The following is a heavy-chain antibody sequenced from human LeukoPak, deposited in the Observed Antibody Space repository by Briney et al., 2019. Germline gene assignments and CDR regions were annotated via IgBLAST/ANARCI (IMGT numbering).Heavy chain of an antibody. CDR2: TYYRSKWFN. CDR1: GESVSINRAA. D-gene: IGHD3-10*01. V-gene: IGHV6-1*01. CDR3: ARGGSGGRACDI. Sequence: SQTLSLTCAISGESVSINRAAWNWITQSPSRGLECLGRTYYRSKWFNDYAVSVKSRIIIDPDTSKNQFSLQLNSVTPEDTAVYYCARGGSGGRACDIWGQGTMVTVSS. J-gene: IGHJ3*02.